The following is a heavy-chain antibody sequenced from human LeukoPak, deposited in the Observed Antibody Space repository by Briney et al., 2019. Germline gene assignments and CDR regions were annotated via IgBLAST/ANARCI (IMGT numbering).Heavy chain of an antibody. D-gene: IGHD4-17*01. CDR3: ARGWDYGDYLDYSDY. CDR1: GGSFSGYY. V-gene: IGHV4-34*01. Sequence: SETLSLTCAVYGGSFSGYYWSWIRQPPGKGLEWIGEINHSGSTNYNPSLKSRVTISVDTSKNQFSLKLSSVTAADTAVYYCARGWDYGDYLDYSDYWGQGTLVTVSS. CDR2: INHSGST. J-gene: IGHJ4*02.